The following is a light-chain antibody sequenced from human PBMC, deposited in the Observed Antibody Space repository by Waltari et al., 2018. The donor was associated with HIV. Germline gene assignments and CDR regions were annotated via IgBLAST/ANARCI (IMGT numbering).Light chain of an antibody. CDR1: QSARSN. J-gene: IGKJ5*01. Sequence: EIVMTQSPATLSVSPGERATLSCRASQSARSNLAWYQQRPGKAPRLLIAGASTRATGVPARFSGSGSGTDFTLTISSLQSEDFAVYYCQQYDNWPPITFGQGTRLEIK. CDR2: GAS. V-gene: IGKV3-15*01. CDR3: QQYDNWPPIT.